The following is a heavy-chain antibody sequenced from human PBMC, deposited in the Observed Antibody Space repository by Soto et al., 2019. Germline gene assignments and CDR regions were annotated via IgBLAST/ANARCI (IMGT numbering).Heavy chain of an antibody. CDR3: ASADIVATGFFDY. J-gene: IGHJ4*02. CDR1: GGSVSSGSYY. D-gene: IGHD5-12*01. V-gene: IGHV4-61*01. CDR2: IDNSGST. Sequence: PSETLSLTCTVSGGSVSSGSYYWSWIRQPPGKGLEWIGYIDNSGSTKYNPSLKSRVTISVDTSKNNFSLKLSSVTAADTAVSYCASADIVATGFFDYWGQGTLVTVYS.